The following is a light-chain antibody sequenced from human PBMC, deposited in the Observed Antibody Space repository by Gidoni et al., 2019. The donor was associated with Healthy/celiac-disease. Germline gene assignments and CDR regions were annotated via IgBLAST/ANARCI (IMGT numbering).Light chain of an antibody. CDR1: SSDVGGYNY. Sequence: QSALTQPASVPVSPGPSINISCNGTSSDVGGYNYVPWYPQHPGKAPQLMSYEVSNRPSGVSNRFSGSKSGNTASLTISGLQAEDEADYYCSSYTSSSTRFGGGTKLTVL. V-gene: IGLV2-14*01. CDR2: EVS. J-gene: IGLJ2*01. CDR3: SSYTSSSTR.